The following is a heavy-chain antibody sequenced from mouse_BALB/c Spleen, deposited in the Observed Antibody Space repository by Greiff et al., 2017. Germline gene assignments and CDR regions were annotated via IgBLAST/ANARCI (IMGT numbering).Heavy chain of an antibody. J-gene: IGHJ2*01. V-gene: IGHV1-7*01. D-gene: IGHD2-2*01. CDR1: GYTFTSYW. CDR3: ARRRYGYDRYYCDY. Sequence: QVQLQQSGAELAKPGASVKMSCKASGYTFTSYWMHWVKQRPGQGLEWIGYINPSTGYTEYNQKFKDKATLTADKSSSTAYMQLSSLTSEDSAVYYCARRRYGYDRYYCDYWGQGTTLTVSS. CDR2: INPSTGYT.